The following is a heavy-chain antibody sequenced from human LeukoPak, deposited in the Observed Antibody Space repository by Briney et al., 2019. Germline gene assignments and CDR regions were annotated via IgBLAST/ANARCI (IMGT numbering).Heavy chain of an antibody. CDR3: STGSTVFDS. CDR1: GFSFHYAW. D-gene: IGHD6-6*01. V-gene: IGHV3-15*01. Sequence: GGSLRLSCAASGFSFHYAWMTWVRQAPGKGLEWVGRIKPKADGGTTYYAAPVKGRFTISRDGSKNTFFVQMNNLKVEDTAVYYCSTGSTVFDSWGQGTLVTVSS. J-gene: IGHJ4*02. CDR2: IKPKADGGTT.